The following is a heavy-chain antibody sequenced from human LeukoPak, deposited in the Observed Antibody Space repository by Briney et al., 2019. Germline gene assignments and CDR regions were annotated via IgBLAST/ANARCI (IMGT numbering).Heavy chain of an antibody. Sequence: ASVRVSCKASGYTFTSYDINWVRQATGGGLEWMGWINPNRSNTGYAQKFQGRVTMTRNTSISTAYMELSSLRSEDTAVYYCARGARRTMVRGVIGYWGQGNLVTVSS. V-gene: IGHV1-8*01. CDR3: ARGARRTMVRGVIGY. CDR2: INPNRSNT. CDR1: GYTFTSYD. J-gene: IGHJ4*02. D-gene: IGHD3-10*01.